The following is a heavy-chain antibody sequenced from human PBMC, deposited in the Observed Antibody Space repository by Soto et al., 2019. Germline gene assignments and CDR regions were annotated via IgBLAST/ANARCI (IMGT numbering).Heavy chain of an antibody. Sequence: SVKVSCKASGGTFSSYDIRWVRQAPGQGLEWMGGIIPIFGAANYAQKFQDRVTITADESTSTAYMELSSLRSEDTAVYYCARPLVYYYDSNGYAFDYWGQGTLVTVSS. J-gene: IGHJ4*02. CDR3: ARPLVYYYDSNGYAFDY. D-gene: IGHD3-22*01. CDR1: GGTFSSYD. CDR2: IIPIFGAA. V-gene: IGHV1-69*13.